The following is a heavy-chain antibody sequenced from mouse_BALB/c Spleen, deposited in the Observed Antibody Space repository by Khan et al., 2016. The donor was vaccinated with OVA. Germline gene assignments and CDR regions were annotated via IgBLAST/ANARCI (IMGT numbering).Heavy chain of an antibody. J-gene: IGHJ2*01. Sequence: VQLQQSGPELVKPAPSVTLSCTASGFYITDTYMHWVKQRPEQGLEWLGRIDPANGNTKYDPKFQSKATITEDTSTNTAYLQISSLISEDTAGYYWARINAWGQGTTLTVSS. CDR1: GFYITDTY. CDR3: ARINA. CDR2: IDPANGNT. V-gene: IGHV14-3*02.